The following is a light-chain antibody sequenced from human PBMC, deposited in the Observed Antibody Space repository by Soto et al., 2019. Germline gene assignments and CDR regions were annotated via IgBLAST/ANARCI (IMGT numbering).Light chain of an antibody. CDR2: GVS. Sequence: EIVLTQSPGTLSLSLGERVTLSCRASQSVSSNYLAWYQHRPGQAPRLLIHGVSSKATGILDRFTGSGSGRDLTLTISSLEPEDSAGDYFQQYGRSPYSVGQGTKLEIK. V-gene: IGKV3-20*01. J-gene: IGKJ2*01. CDR3: QQYGRSPYS. CDR1: QSVSSNY.